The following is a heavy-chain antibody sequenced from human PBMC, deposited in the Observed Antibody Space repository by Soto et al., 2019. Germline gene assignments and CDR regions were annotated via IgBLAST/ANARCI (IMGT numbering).Heavy chain of an antibody. J-gene: IGHJ6*02. D-gene: IGHD1-1*01. CDR2: ISGSGGST. V-gene: IGHV3-23*01. CDR1: GFTFSSYA. CDR3: AKALERGDYYYYYYGMDV. Sequence: GGSLRLSCAASGFTFSSYAMSWVRQAPGKGLEWVSAISGSGGSTYNADSVKGRFTISRDNSKNTLYLQMNSLRAEDTAVYYCAKALERGDYYYYYYGMDVWGQGTTVTVSS.